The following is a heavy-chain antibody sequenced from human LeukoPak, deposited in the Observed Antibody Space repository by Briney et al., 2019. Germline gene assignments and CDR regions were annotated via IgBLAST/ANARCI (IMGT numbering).Heavy chain of an antibody. J-gene: IGHJ4*02. V-gene: IGHV3-23*01. Sequence: GGSLRLSCAASGFTFSNNAMSWVRQAPGKGLEWVSATSTSGGSAYYADSVKGRFTISRDNSKNTLYLQMDSLRADDTAVYYCARYSGSYYYPPAWDLWGQGTLVTVSS. CDR2: TSTSGGSA. CDR3: ARYSGSYYYPPAWDL. CDR1: GFTFSNNA. D-gene: IGHD1-26*01.